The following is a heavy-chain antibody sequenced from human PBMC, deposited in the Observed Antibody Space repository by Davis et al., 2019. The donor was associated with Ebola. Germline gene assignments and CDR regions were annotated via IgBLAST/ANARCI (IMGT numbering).Heavy chain of an antibody. CDR3: ARGGAAAGTAPADY. CDR1: GFTFSSYS. CDR2: ISSSSSYI. V-gene: IGHV3-21*04. D-gene: IGHD6-13*01. J-gene: IGHJ4*02. Sequence: GGSLRLSCAASGFTFSSYSMNWVRQAPGKGLEWVSSISSSSSYIYYADSVKGRFTISRDNAKNSLYLQMNSLRAEDTAVYYCARGGAAAGTAPADYWGQGTLVTVSS.